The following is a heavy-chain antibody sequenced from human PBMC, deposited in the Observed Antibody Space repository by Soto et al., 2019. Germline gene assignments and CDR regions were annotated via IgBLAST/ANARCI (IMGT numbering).Heavy chain of an antibody. V-gene: IGHV3-33*01. D-gene: IGHD3-10*01. Sequence: QVQLVESGGGVVQPGRSLRLSCAASGFTFSSYGMHWVRQAPGKGLEWGAVIWYVGSNKYYADSVKGRFTISRDNSKNTLYLQMNSLRAEDTAVYYCARDWAPYYYGSGEYYGMDVWGQGTTVTVSS. J-gene: IGHJ6*02. CDR1: GFTFSSYG. CDR3: ARDWAPYYYGSGEYYGMDV. CDR2: IWYVGSNK.